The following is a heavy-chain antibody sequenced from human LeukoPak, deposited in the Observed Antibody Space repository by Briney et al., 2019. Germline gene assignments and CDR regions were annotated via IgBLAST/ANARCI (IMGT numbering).Heavy chain of an antibody. CDR2: ISGSGGST. V-gene: IGHV3-23*01. Sequence: PGGSLRLSCAASGFTFSSYGMSWVRQAPGKGLEWVSAISGSGGSTYYADSVKGRFTISRDNSKNTLYLQMNSLRAEDTAVYYCAKDQDYYDSSGYYPQIDYWGQGTLVTVSS. D-gene: IGHD3-22*01. CDR3: AKDQDYYDSSGYYPQIDY. J-gene: IGHJ4*02. CDR1: GFTFSSYG.